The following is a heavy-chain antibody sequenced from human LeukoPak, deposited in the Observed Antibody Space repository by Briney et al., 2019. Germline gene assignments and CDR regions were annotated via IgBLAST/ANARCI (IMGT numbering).Heavy chain of an antibody. V-gene: IGHV4-61*02. CDR1: GGSISSGSYF. CDR2: IYTTGST. Sequence: SETLSLTCTVSGGSISSGSYFWSWIRQPAGMGLEWIGRIYTTGSTNCNPSLKSRVTISVDTSKNQFSLKLSSVTAADTAVYYCARETEDSALGAFDIWGQGTMVTVSS. D-gene: IGHD2-15*01. J-gene: IGHJ3*02. CDR3: ARETEDSALGAFDI.